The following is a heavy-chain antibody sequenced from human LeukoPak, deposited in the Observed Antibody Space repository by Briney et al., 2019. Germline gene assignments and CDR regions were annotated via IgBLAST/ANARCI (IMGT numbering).Heavy chain of an antibody. D-gene: IGHD3-10*01. CDR1: GGSISSYY. CDR3: ARSPLWFGESHFDY. Sequence: MSSEPLSLTCTVSGGSISSYYWSWIRQTAGKGLEWIGRIYTSGSTNYNPSLKSRVTMSVDTSKNQFSLKLSSVTAADTAVYYCARSPLWFGESHFDYWGQGTLVTVSS. CDR2: IYTSGST. J-gene: IGHJ4*02. V-gene: IGHV4-4*07.